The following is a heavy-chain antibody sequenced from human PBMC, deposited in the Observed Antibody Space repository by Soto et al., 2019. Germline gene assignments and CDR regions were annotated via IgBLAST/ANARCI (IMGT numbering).Heavy chain of an antibody. CDR3: TRDNLTTVVTPWDYYYYYGMDV. V-gene: IGHV3-49*04. D-gene: IGHD4-17*01. J-gene: IGHJ6*02. CDR2: IRSKAYGGTT. Sequence: GGSLRLSCTASGFTFGDYAMSWVRQAPGKGLEWVGFIRSKAYGGTTEYAASVKGRFTISRDDSKSIAYLQMNSLKTEDTAVYYCTRDNLTTVVTPWDYYYYYGMDVWGQGTTVTVSS. CDR1: GFTFGDYA.